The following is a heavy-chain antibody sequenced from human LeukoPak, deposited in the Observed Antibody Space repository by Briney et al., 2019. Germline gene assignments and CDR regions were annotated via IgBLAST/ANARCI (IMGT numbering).Heavy chain of an antibody. CDR2: INYSGAT. CDR1: VASINNFNFY. D-gene: IGHD2-21*01. J-gene: IGHJ4*02. Sequence: PSETLSLTRTLSVASINNFNFYWGWVRQPPGKGLEWIGSINYSGATSYNASLKSRVTISVDTSENQPPLQVNSVTAADTAVYYCARHKGTEVAIPPLMDHWGQGTLVTVSS. V-gene: IGHV4-39*01. CDR3: ARHKGTEVAIPPLMDH.